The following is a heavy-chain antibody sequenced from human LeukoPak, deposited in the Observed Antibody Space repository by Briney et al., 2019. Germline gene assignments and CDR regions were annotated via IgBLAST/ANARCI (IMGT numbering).Heavy chain of an antibody. V-gene: IGHV3-20*04. CDR1: GFTFDDYG. CDR3: ARGSTHYDVLTGYHYYFDY. CDR2: INWNGDNT. J-gene: IGHJ4*02. D-gene: IGHD3-9*01. Sequence: GGSLRLSCAASGFTFDDYGMSWVRQAPGKGLEWVSGINWNGDNTNYADSLKGRFTISRDNAKNCLYLQMNSLRAEDTALYYCARGSTHYDVLTGYHYYFDYWGQGTLVTVSS.